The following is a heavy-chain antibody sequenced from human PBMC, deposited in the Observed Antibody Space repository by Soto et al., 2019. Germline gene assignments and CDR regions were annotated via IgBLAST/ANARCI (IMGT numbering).Heavy chain of an antibody. CDR1: GYTFTGYY. CDR3: ARDRARVQLWFFRYYGMDV. V-gene: IGHV1-2*04. J-gene: IGHJ6*02. D-gene: IGHD5-18*01. CDR2: INPNSGGT. Sequence: GASVKVSCKASGYTFTGYYMHWVRQAPGQGLEWMGWINPNSGGTNYAQKFQGWVTMTRDTSISTAYMELSRLRSDDTAVYYCARDRARVQLWFFRYYGMDVWGQGTTVTVSS.